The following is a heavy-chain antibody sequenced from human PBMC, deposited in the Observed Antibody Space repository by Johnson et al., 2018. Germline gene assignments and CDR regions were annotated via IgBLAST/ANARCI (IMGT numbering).Heavy chain of an antibody. Sequence: VQLQESGGGLVQPGGSLRLSCAASGFSFSNYWMYWVRQVPGKGLVWVSRLNNDGSSPNYAASVKGRFTISRDNAKNTLYLQMNSLTADDTAVDYCARGRDFYGSGLDAFDMWGQGTMVTVSS. CDR1: GFSFSNYW. CDR2: LNNDGSSP. V-gene: IGHV3-74*01. D-gene: IGHD3-10*01. J-gene: IGHJ3*02. CDR3: ARGRDFYGSGLDAFDM.